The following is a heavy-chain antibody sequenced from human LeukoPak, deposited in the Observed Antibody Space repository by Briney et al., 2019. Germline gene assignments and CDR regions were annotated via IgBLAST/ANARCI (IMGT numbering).Heavy chain of an antibody. J-gene: IGHJ3*02. D-gene: IGHD4-17*01. V-gene: IGHV1-2*02. CDR1: GYTFTGYY. CDR2: INPNSGGT. CDR3: ARDTKSDYGDYVAAFDI. Sequence: ASVKVSCKASGYTFTGYYMHWVRQAPGQGLEWMGWINPNSGGTNYAQKFRGRVTMTRDTSISTAYMELSRLRSDDTAVYYCARDTKSDYGDYVAAFDIWGQGTMVTVSS.